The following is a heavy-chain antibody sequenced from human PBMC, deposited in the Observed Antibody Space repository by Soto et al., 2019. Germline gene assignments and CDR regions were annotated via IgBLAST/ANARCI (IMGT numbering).Heavy chain of an antibody. CDR1: GYMFTKSA. CDR2: ISGDSGNT. J-gene: IGHJ4*03. Sequence: ASVKVSCKASGYMFTKSAMHWVRQAPGQRLEWMGWISGDSGNTKYSPKFQDRVTITRDTSASTAYMELSSLRSEDTALYYCARDGVAAGNINFDYWGQGTLVTVSS. D-gene: IGHD6-19*01. V-gene: IGHV1-3*01. CDR3: ARDGVAAGNINFDY.